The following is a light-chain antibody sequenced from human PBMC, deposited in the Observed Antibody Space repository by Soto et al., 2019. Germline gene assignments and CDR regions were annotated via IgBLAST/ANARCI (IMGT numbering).Light chain of an antibody. CDR2: AAS. Sequence: DIQMTQSPSSLSASLGDKVTITCRASQSISSYLNWYQQKPGKAPKLLIYAASSLQSGDPSRFSGSGSGTDFTLTISSLQPEDFATYYCQQSYSTPISFGQGTRLEI. J-gene: IGKJ5*01. CDR1: QSISSY. CDR3: QQSYSTPIS. V-gene: IGKV1-39*01.